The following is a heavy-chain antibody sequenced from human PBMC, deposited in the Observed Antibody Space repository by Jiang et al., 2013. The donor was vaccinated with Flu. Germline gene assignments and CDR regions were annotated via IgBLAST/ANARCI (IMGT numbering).Heavy chain of an antibody. J-gene: IGHJ4*02. CDR2: INPNSGGT. CDR3: ARGGRIAARRTSGTSFDY. D-gene: IGHD6-6*01. V-gene: IGHV1-2*05. CDR1: GYTFTGYY. Sequence: SGAEVKKPGASVKVSCKASGYTFTGYYMHWVRQAPGQGLEWMGRINPNSGGTNYAQKFQGRVTMTRDTSISTAYMELSRLRSDDTVVYYCARGGRIAARRTSGTSFDYWGQGTLVTVSS.